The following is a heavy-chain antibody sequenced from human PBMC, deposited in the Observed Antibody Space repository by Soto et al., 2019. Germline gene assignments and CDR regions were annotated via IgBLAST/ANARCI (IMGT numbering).Heavy chain of an antibody. CDR2: TSYDGSNT. Sequence: QVQLVESGGGVVQPGTSLRLSSVGSGLIFRSYVIHWVRQAPGKGVEWVALTSYDGSNTYYDDSVKGRFTISRDNSRNTGDLPRDSLRLEDAAIYSCARWGTTGGLDVWGQGTLVSVSS. V-gene: IGHV3-30*19. J-gene: IGHJ4*02. CDR1: GLIFRSYV. D-gene: IGHD3-16*01. CDR3: ARWGTTGGLDV.